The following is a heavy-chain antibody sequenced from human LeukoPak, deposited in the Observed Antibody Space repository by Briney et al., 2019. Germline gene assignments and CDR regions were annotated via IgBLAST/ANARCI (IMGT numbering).Heavy chain of an antibody. D-gene: IGHD3-3*01. CDR2: IWTDGSNK. V-gene: IGHV3-33*01. CDR3: TRDPQGSGYAFDY. Sequence: GGSLRLSCAASGFSFSTYGMHWVRQTPGKGLEWVATIWTDGSNKFYADSVKGRFTISRGDSKNTLYLQMNSLRAEDTAVYSCTRDPQGSGYAFDYWGQGTLVTVSS. J-gene: IGHJ4*02. CDR1: GFSFSTYG.